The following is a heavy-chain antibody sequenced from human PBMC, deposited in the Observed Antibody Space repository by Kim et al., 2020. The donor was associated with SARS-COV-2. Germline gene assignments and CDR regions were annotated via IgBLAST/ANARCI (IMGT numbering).Heavy chain of an antibody. V-gene: IGHV3-23*01. CDR2: ISGSGGST. J-gene: IGHJ6*02. CDR3: AKGEYCSGGSCYTGGGLGTGYYYYYGMDV. D-gene: IGHD2-15*01. Sequence: GGSLRLSCAASGFTFSTYAMSWVRQAPGKGLEWVSAISGSGGSTYYADSVQGRFTISRDNSKNTLFLQMNSLRAEDPAVYFCAKGEYCSGGSCYTGGGLGTGYYYYYGMDVGGQGPTVTVSS. CDR1: GFTFSTYA.